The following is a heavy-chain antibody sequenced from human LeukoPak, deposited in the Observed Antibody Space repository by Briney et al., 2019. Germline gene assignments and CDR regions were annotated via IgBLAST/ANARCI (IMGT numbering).Heavy chain of an antibody. V-gene: IGHV3-30*18. CDR1: GFTFSSYG. D-gene: IGHD3-10*01. CDR3: AKGCGDVIARAYFDY. Sequence: SGGSLRLSCAASGFTFSSYGMHWVRQAPGKGLEWVAVISYDGSNKYYADSVKGRFTISRDNSKNTLYLQMNSLRAEDKAVYYCAKGCGDVIARAYFDYWGQGTLVTVSS. J-gene: IGHJ4*02. CDR2: ISYDGSNK.